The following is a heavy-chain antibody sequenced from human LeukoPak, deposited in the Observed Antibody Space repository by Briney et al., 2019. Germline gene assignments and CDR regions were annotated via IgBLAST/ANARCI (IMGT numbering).Heavy chain of an antibody. J-gene: IGHJ6*02. Sequence: GGSLRLSCAASGFTFSSYEMNWVRQAPGKGLEWVANMNQDGSAKGYVDSVKGRFTISRDNARNSLYLQMSSLRPEDTAVYYCATYTHWVAGDVWGQGTTVTVSS. CDR1: GFTFSSYE. CDR3: ATYTHWVAGDV. V-gene: IGHV3-7*01. D-gene: IGHD3-16*01. CDR2: MNQDGSAK.